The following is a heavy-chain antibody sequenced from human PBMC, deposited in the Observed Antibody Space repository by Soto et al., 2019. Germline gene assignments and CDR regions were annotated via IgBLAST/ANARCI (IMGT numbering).Heavy chain of an antibody. CDR3: TTDSVRSGYAYLTHLRYYYYGMDV. J-gene: IGHJ6*02. D-gene: IGHD5-12*01. CDR2: IKSKTDGGTT. V-gene: IGHV3-15*07. CDR1: GFTFSNAW. Sequence: EVQLVESGGGLVKPGGSLRLSCAASGFTFSNAWMNWVRQAPGKGLEWVGRIKSKTDGGTTDYAAPVKGRFTISRDDSQNTLYLQTNSLNTEDTAVYYCTTDSVRSGYAYLTHLRYYYYGMDVWGQGTTVTVSS.